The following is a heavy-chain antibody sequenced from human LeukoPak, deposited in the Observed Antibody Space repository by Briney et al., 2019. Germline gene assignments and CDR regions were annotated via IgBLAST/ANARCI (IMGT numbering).Heavy chain of an antibody. J-gene: IGHJ4*02. V-gene: IGHV1-69*13. D-gene: IGHD6-19*01. CDR3: ARSQTGYSSGWYYGY. Sequence: SVKVSCKASGYTFTSYGISWVRQAPGQGLEWMGGIIPIFGTANYAQKFQGRVTITADESTSTAYMELSSLRSEDTAVYYCARSQTGYSSGWYYGYWGQGTLVAVSS. CDR1: GYTFTSYG. CDR2: IIPIFGTA.